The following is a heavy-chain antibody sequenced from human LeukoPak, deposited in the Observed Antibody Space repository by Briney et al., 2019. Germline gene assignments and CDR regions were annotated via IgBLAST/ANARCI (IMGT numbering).Heavy chain of an antibody. V-gene: IGHV1-2*02. Sequence: GASVKVSCKASGYTFTGYYIHWVRQAPGQGLEWMGWINPNSGGTNYAQKLQGRVTVTTDTSTSTAYMELRSLRSDDTAVYYCARTQRITMVRGVNWFDPWGQGTLVTVSS. CDR2: INPNSGGT. CDR3: ARTQRITMVRGVNWFDP. D-gene: IGHD3-10*01. J-gene: IGHJ5*02. CDR1: GYTFTGYY.